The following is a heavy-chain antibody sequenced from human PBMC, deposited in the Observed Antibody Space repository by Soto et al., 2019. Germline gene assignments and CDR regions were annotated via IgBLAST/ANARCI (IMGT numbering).Heavy chain of an antibody. D-gene: IGHD3-22*01. CDR1: GFTFDDYA. Sequence: GGSLRLSCAASGFTFDDYAMHWLRQAPGKGLEWVSGISWNSGSIGYADSGKGRFTIPRDNAKNSLYLQMNSLRAEDTALYYCTKEPRRDYYDSSGYSYGMDFWGQGTTVTVAS. V-gene: IGHV3-9*01. CDR3: TKEPRRDYYDSSGYSYGMDF. J-gene: IGHJ6*02. CDR2: ISWNSGSI.